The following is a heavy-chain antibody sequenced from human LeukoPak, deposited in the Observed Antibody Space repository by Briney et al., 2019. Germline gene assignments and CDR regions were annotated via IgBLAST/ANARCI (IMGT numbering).Heavy chain of an antibody. Sequence: ASVKVSCKASGYTFTGYYMHWVRQAPGQGLEWMGWISAYNGNTNYAQKFQGRVTMTTDTSTNTIYMELRSLRSDDTAVYYCAREEGGFDYWGQGTLVTVSS. J-gene: IGHJ4*02. CDR2: ISAYNGNT. V-gene: IGHV1-18*04. CDR1: GYTFTGYY. CDR3: AREEGGFDY. D-gene: IGHD3-16*01.